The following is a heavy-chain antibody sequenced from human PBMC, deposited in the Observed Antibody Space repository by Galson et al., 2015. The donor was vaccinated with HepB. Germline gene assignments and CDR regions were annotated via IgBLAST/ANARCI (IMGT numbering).Heavy chain of an antibody. J-gene: IGHJ4*02. V-gene: IGHV3-9*01. CDR1: GFTFSSYA. Sequence: SLRLSCAASGFTFSSYAMSWVRQAPGKGLEWVSGISWNSGSIGYADSVKGRFTISRDNAKNSLYLQMNSLRAEDTALYYCAKLGSEAAAGAFDYWGQGTLVTVSS. CDR2: ISWNSGSI. D-gene: IGHD6-13*01. CDR3: AKLGSEAAAGAFDY.